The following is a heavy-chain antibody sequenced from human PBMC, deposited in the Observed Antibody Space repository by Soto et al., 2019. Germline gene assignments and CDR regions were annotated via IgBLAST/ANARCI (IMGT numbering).Heavy chain of an antibody. V-gene: IGHV1-69*13. CDR2: IIPIFGTA. CDR3: ARAYCSSTSCYYYGMDV. CDR1: GGTFSSYA. J-gene: IGHJ6*02. Sequence: ASVKVSCKASGGTFSSYAISWVRQAPGQGLEWMGGIIPIFGTANYAQKFQGRVTITADESTSTAYMELSSLRSEDTAVYYCARAYCSSTSCYYYGMDVWGQGTTVTVSS. D-gene: IGHD2-2*01.